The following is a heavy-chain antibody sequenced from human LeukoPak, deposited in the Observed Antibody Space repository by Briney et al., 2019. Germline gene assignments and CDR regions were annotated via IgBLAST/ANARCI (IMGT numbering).Heavy chain of an antibody. J-gene: IGHJ4*02. D-gene: IGHD5-18*01. CDR2: ISSSSSYI. CDR1: EFTFFTYW. Sequence: GGSLRLSCAASEFTFFTYWMSWVRQAPGKGLEWVSSISSSSSYIYYADSVKGRFTISRDNSKNTLYLQMNSLRAEDTALYYCAKTPYSYGPNYYFDYWGQGTLVTVSS. V-gene: IGHV3-21*04. CDR3: AKTPYSYGPNYYFDY.